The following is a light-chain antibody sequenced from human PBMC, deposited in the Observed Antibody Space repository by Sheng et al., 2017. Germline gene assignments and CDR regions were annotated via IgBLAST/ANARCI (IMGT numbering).Light chain of an antibody. CDR1: QGISNH. J-gene: IGKJ1*01. V-gene: IGKV1-27*01. Sequence: DIQMTQSPSSLSASVGDRVTITCRASQGISNHLAWYQQIPGKVPKLLIYAASTLQSGVPSRFSGSGSGTEFTLTITSLQPEDVASYYCQKYDSSPPAFSQGSKVEIK. CDR2: AAS. CDR3: QKYDSSPPA.